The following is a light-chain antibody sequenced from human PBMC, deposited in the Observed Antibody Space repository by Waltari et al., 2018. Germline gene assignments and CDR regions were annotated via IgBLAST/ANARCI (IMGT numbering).Light chain of an antibody. CDR2: STN. CDR1: SGSVSTNYY. V-gene: IGLV8-61*01. Sequence: QTVVTQEPSFSVSPGGTVTLTCGLSSGSVSTNYYPSWYQQTPGQAPRTPIYSTNTRSSGVPDRFSGSILGNKAALTSTGAQADDESDYYCVLYMGSGISQFGGGTKLTVL. CDR3: VLYMGSGISQ. J-gene: IGLJ2*01.